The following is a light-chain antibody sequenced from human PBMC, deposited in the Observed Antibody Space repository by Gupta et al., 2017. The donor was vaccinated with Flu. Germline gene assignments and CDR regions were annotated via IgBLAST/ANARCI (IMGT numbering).Light chain of an antibody. Sequence: VTISCSGSSSNIGSNTVNWYQQLPGTAPKLLIYSNNQRPSGVPDRFSGAKSGTSASLAISGLQSEDEADYYCAAWDDSLNGRVFGGGTKLTVL. CDR3: AAWDDSLNGRV. V-gene: IGLV1-44*01. CDR1: SSNIGSNT. CDR2: SNN. J-gene: IGLJ3*02.